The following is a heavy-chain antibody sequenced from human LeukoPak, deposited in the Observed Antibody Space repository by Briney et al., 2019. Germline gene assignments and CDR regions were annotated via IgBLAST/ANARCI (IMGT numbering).Heavy chain of an antibody. CDR1: GFTFSSYA. D-gene: IGHD6-19*01. CDR2: TSYDGSNK. CDR3: AREIAVAGIYYYYYMDV. J-gene: IGHJ6*03. Sequence: GGSLRLSCAASGFTFSSYAMHWVRQAPGKGLEWVAVTSYDGSNKYYADSVKGRFTISRDSSKNTLYLQMNSLRAEDTAVYYCAREIAVAGIYYYYYMDVWGKGTTVTVSS. V-gene: IGHV3-30*01.